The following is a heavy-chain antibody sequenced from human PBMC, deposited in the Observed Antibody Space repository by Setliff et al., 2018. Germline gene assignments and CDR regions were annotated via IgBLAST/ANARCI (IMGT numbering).Heavy chain of an antibody. J-gene: IGHJ4*02. CDR2: ISANSNYI. D-gene: IGHD1-7*01. CDR1: GFTFSSHG. V-gene: IGHV3-21*01. Sequence: GGSLRLSCAASGFTFSSHGMHWVRQAPGKGLEWVSSISANSNYIYKADSLKGRLTVSRDNSKNSLYLQMDSLTAEDTAVYYCARGSLSGTTYPSDYWGQGTLVTVSS. CDR3: ARGSLSGTTYPSDY.